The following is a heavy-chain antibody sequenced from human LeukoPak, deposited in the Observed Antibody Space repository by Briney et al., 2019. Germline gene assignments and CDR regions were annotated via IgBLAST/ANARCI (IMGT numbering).Heavy chain of an antibody. CDR3: ARIRREMATTSFDY. CDR2: IYYSGST. Sequence: SQTLSLTCTVSGGSISSGGYYWSWIRQHPGKGLEWIGYIYYSGSTYYNPSLKSRVTISVDTSKNQFSLKLSSVTAADTAVYYCARIRREMATTSFDYWGQGTLVTVSS. V-gene: IGHV4-31*03. CDR1: GGSISSGGYY. J-gene: IGHJ4*02. D-gene: IGHD5-24*01.